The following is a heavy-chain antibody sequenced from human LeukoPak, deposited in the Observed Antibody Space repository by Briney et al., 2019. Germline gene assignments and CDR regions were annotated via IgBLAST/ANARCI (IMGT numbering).Heavy chain of an antibody. V-gene: IGHV1-58*02. D-gene: IGHD3-16*02. CDR1: GFTSTSSA. CDR3: TREGVYSPDPSSYHRYAFDV. CDR2: IVVGSGST. J-gene: IGHJ3*01. Sequence: GTSVKVSCKASGFTSTSSAMQWVRQARGQRLEWIGWIVVGSGSTNYAQKFQERVTITRDMSTSTAYMELSSLRSEDTAVYYCTREGVYSPDPSSYHRYAFDVWGQGTAVTVSS.